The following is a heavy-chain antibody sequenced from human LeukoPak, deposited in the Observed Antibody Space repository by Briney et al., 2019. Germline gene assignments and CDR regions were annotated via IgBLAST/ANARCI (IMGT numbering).Heavy chain of an antibody. CDR1: GFIFSTYA. V-gene: IGHV3-64*01. CDR3: ARYHTPLRYSAPDAFDI. CDR2: IRNDGGST. J-gene: IGHJ3*02. D-gene: IGHD3-9*01. Sequence: GGSLRLSCAASGFIFSTYAMHWVRQAPGKGLEFISAIRNDGGSTYYANSVKGRFTISRDNSKNTLYLQMGSLRTEDMAVYYCARYHTPLRYSAPDAFDIWGQGTMVTVSS.